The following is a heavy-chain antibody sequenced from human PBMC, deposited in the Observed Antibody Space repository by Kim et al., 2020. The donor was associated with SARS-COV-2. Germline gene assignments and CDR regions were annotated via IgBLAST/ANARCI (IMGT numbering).Heavy chain of an antibody. CDR2: IYYSGST. V-gene: IGHV4-59*08. D-gene: IGHD5-18*01. Sequence: SETLSLTCTVSGGSISSYYWSWIRQPPGKGLEWIGYIYYSGSTNYNPSLKSRVTISVDTSKNQFSLKLSSVTVADTAVYYCARLGYSYGYYYYYGMDVWGQGTTVTVSS. CDR3: ARLGYSYGYYYYYGMDV. J-gene: IGHJ6*02. CDR1: GGSISSYY.